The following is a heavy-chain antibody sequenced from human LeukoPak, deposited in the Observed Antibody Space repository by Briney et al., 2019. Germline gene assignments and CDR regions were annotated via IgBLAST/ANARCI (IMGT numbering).Heavy chain of an antibody. Sequence: PGGSLRLSCAASGFTFSSYAMSWVRQAPGKGLEWVSAISGSGGSTYYADSVKGRFTISRDNSKNTLYLQMNSLRAEDTAVYYCAKDRLRGFWSGYFDYWGQGTLVTVSS. D-gene: IGHD3-3*01. CDR3: AKDRLRGFWSGYFDY. V-gene: IGHV3-23*01. CDR2: ISGSGGST. CDR1: GFTFSSYA. J-gene: IGHJ4*02.